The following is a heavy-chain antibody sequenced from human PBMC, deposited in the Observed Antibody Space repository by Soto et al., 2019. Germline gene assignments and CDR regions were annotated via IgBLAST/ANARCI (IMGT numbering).Heavy chain of an antibody. V-gene: IGHV1-69*01. D-gene: IGHD3-10*01. Sequence: QVPLVQSGAEVKKPGSSVTVPSKASGGTFSSYAIHWVRQAPGQGLEWMGGIIPMYGPAKYAQRFQGRVTITADESTTTVYMELTSLTSQDTAVYYCARVTSMVRGVIDNWFDPWGHGTLVTVSS. CDR1: GGTFSSYA. J-gene: IGHJ5*02. CDR2: IIPMYGPA. CDR3: ARVTSMVRGVIDNWFDP.